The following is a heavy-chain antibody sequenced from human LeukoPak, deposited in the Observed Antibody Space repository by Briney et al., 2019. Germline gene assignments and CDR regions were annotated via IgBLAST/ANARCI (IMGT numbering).Heavy chain of an antibody. CDR2: IKQDGREE. D-gene: IGHD7-27*01. CDR3: ATYKNWVAGDV. V-gene: IGHV3-7*01. Sequence: SGRSLRLSCAASGFKFSDFWMSWVRQAQGKGPERVANIKQDGREEHYVDSVKGRFTVSRDNARNSLFLQMNSLRVEDTAVYYCATYKNWVAGDVWGQGTTVSVSS. CDR1: GFKFSDFW. J-gene: IGHJ6*02.